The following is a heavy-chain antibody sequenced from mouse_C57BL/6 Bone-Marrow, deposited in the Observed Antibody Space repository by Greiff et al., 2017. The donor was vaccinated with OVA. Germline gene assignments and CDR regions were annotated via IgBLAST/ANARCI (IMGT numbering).Heavy chain of an antibody. J-gene: IGHJ1*03. V-gene: IGHV1-19*01. CDR1: GYTFTDYY. D-gene: IGHD1-1*01. CDR2: INPYNGGT. Sequence: VQLKQSGPVLVKPGASVKMSCKASGYTFTDYYMNWVKQSHGKSLEWIGVINPYNGGTSYNQKFKGKATLTVDKSSSTAYMELNSLTSEDSAVYYCARDYYYGSSYLCWYFDVWGTGTTVTVSS. CDR3: ARDYYYGSSYLCWYFDV.